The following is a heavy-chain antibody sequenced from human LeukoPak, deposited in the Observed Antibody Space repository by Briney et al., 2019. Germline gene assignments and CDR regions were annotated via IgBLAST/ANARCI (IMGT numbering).Heavy chain of an antibody. Sequence: ASVKVSCKTSGYTFTRYYLHCVRQAPGQGLEWMGLNNPSSGTTGYAQKFQGRVTMTRDASTSTVYMELSSLTSEDTAVYYCARDRGLLYGSSGCLDYWGQGTLVTVSS. D-gene: IGHD3-22*01. J-gene: IGHJ4*02. CDR2: NNPSSGTT. CDR1: GYTFTRYY. CDR3: ARDRGLLYGSSGCLDY. V-gene: IGHV1-46*01.